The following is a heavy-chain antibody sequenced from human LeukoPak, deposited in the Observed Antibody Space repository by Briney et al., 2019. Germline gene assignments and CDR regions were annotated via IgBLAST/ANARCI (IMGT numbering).Heavy chain of an antibody. D-gene: IGHD1-26*01. CDR3: AKPTRGSGSFLIDF. V-gene: IGHV3-33*06. CDR1: GFSFSNYG. CDR2: IWDDGSST. J-gene: IGHJ4*02. Sequence: PGGSLRLSCAASGFSFSNYGMHWVRQAPGKGLEWVAVIWDDGSSTYYADSVKGRFTVSRDNSKNTLYLQMNSLRAEDTAVYYCAKPTRGSGSFLIDFWGREPWSPSPQ.